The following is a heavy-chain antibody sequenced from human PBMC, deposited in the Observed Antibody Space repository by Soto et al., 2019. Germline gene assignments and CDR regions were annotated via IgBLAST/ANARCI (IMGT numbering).Heavy chain of an antibody. CDR2: INPSGGST. CDR3: ARARVLAARSLDFDY. D-gene: IGHD6-6*01. Sequence: ASVKVSCKASGYTFTSYYMHWVRQAPGQGLEWMGIINPSGGSTSYAQKFQGRVTMTRDTSTSTVYMELSSLRSEDTAVYYCARARVLAARSLDFDYWGQGTLVTVSS. V-gene: IGHV1-46*01. CDR1: GYTFTSYY. J-gene: IGHJ4*02.